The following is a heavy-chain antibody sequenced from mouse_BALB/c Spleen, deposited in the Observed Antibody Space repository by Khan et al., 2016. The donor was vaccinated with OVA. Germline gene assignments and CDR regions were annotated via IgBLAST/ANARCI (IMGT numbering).Heavy chain of an antibody. CDR2: ISYSGNT. Sequence: QLEESGPGLVKPSQSLSLTCTVTGYSITSDYAWNWIRQFPGNKLEWMGYISYSGNTKYTPSLKSRISISRDTSENQFFLQLNSVTIEDTATYYCTRIYGGDFDYCGQGTTLTVSS. CDR3: TRIYGGDFDY. V-gene: IGHV3-2*02. J-gene: IGHJ2*01. CDR1: GYSITSDYA. D-gene: IGHD1-1*01.